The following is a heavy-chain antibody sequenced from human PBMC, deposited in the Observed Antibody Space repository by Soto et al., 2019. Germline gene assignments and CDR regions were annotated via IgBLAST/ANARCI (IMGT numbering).Heavy chain of an antibody. CDR3: MLGSGWKDFDY. CDR1: GGSISSSRYY. Sequence: SETLSLTCTVSGGSISSSRYYWGWIRQPPGKGLEWIGNIYYSGSTYYNPSLKSRVTISVDTSKNQFSLKLSSVTAADTAVYYCMLGSGWKDFDYWGQGTLVTVSS. CDR2: IYYSGST. D-gene: IGHD3-22*01. J-gene: IGHJ4*02. V-gene: IGHV4-39*01.